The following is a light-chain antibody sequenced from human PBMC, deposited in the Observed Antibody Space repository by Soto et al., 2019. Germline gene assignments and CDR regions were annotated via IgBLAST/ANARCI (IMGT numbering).Light chain of an antibody. J-gene: IGKJ5*01. Sequence: IQVTQSPSSLSASVGDRATITCRASPVMNPCLAWCQVKPGKAPKLLIYAASTLESGVPSRFSATVSGTEFSLTITSLQPEDFATYYCQQLFDSPITLGQGTRLEIK. CDR3: QQLFDSPIT. CDR2: AAS. CDR1: PVMNPC. V-gene: IGKV1-9*01.